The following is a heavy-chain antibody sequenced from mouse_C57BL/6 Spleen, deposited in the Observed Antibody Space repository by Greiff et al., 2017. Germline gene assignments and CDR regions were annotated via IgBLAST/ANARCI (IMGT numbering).Heavy chain of an antibody. CDR3: ARGSSSGYEGVTFDY. CDR2: IYPGGGYT. Sequence: QVQLQQSGAELVRPGTSVKMSCKASGYTFTNYWIGWAKQRPGHGLEWIGDIYPGGGYTNYNEKFKGKATLTADKSSSTAYMQFSSLTSEDSAIDYCARGSSSGYEGVTFDYWGQGTTLTVSS. V-gene: IGHV1-63*01. D-gene: IGHD3-2*02. J-gene: IGHJ2*01. CDR1: GYTFTNYW.